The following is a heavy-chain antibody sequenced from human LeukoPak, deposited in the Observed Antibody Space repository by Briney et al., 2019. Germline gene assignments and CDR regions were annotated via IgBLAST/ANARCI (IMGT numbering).Heavy chain of an antibody. D-gene: IGHD6-13*01. J-gene: IGHJ4*02. CDR3: ARHEMSAAAGLYFDY. V-gene: IGHV4-39*01. CDR2: IYYSGST. Sequence: SETLSLTCTVSGGSISSSSYYWGWIRQPPGKGLEWIGSIYYSGSTYYNPYLKSRVTISVDTSKNQFSLKLSSVTAADTAVYYCARHEMSAAAGLYFDYWGQGTLVTVSS. CDR1: GGSISSSSYY.